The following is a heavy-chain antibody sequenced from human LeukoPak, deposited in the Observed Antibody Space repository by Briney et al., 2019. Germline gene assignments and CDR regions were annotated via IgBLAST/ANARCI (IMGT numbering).Heavy chain of an antibody. CDR1: GFTFSSYS. Sequence: GGSLRLSCAASGFTFSSYSMNWVRQAPGKGLEWVSSISSSSSYIYYADSVKGRFTISRDNAKNSLYLQMNSPRAEDTAVYYCARDPGDYYDSSGYYLPPLDYWGQGTLVTVSS. CDR2: ISSSSSYI. V-gene: IGHV3-21*01. J-gene: IGHJ4*02. CDR3: ARDPGDYYDSSGYYLPPLDY. D-gene: IGHD3-22*01.